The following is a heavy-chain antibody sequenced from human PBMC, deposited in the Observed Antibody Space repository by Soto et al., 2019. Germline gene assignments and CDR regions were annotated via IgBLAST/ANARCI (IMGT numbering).Heavy chain of an antibody. Sequence: PGGSLRLSCAASGFTFSTYDMHWVRQRTGKGLEWVSSIGTAGDVYYSAAVMGRCTVSREDAKNSLYLQMNSLRAEDTAVYYCARGPGEVVAATVGLYYFDYWGQGTLVTVSS. V-gene: IGHV3-13*04. J-gene: IGHJ4*02. CDR2: IGTAGDV. D-gene: IGHD2-15*01. CDR3: ARGPGEVVAATVGLYYFDY. CDR1: GFTFSTYD.